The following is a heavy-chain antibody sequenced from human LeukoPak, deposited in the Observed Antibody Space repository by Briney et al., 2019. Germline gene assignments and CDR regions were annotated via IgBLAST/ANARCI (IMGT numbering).Heavy chain of an antibody. CDR3: ARAEEDDDSSYWYFDL. CDR1: GFTVSSNY. J-gene: IGHJ2*01. V-gene: IGHV3-66*02. Sequence: GGSLRLSCAASGFTVSSNYMSWVRQAPGKGLEWVSVIYSGGSTYYADSVKGRFTISRDNSKNTLYLQMNSLRAEDTAVYYCARAEEDDDSSYWYFDLWGRGTLVTVSS. D-gene: IGHD4-11*01. CDR2: IYSGGST.